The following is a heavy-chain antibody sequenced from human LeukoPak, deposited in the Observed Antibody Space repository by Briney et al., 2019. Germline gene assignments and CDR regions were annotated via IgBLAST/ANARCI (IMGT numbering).Heavy chain of an antibody. Sequence: GGSLRLSCAVSGFSVSSFGMSLVRQPPGKGLEWISAISADGETTYYADSVKGRFIISRDNSKNTLYLQLSSLRAEDTAVYYCAQGYSSGWYPHWGQGSLVSVSS. D-gene: IGHD6-19*01. J-gene: IGHJ4*02. V-gene: IGHV3-23*01. CDR2: ISADGETT. CDR3: AQGYSSGWYPH. CDR1: GFSVSSFG.